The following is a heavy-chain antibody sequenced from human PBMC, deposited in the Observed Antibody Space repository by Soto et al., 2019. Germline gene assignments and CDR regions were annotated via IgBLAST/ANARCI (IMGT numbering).Heavy chain of an antibody. Sequence: SETLSLTCAVYGGSFSGYYWSWIRQPPGKGLEWIGEINHSGSTNYNPSLKSRVTISVDTSKNLFSLKLSSVTAADTAVYYCARGPPGGNLNYYYYMDVWGKGTTVTVSS. D-gene: IGHD4-4*01. CDR3: ARGPPGGNLNYYYYMDV. V-gene: IGHV4-34*01. J-gene: IGHJ6*03. CDR1: GGSFSGYY. CDR2: INHSGST.